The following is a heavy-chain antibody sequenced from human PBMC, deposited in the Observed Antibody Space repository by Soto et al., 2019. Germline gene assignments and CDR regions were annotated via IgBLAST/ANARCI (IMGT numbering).Heavy chain of an antibody. CDR3: ARDRPMVRGVIIKAHPPYYYYGMDV. Sequence: GASVKVSCKASGCTFTSYGISWVRQAPGQGLEWMGWISAYNGNTNYAQKLQGRVTMTTDTSTSTAYMELRSLRSDDTAVYYCARDRPMVRGVIIKAHPPYYYYGMDVWGQGTTVTVSS. V-gene: IGHV1-18*01. CDR2: ISAYNGNT. D-gene: IGHD3-10*01. J-gene: IGHJ6*02. CDR1: GCTFTSYG.